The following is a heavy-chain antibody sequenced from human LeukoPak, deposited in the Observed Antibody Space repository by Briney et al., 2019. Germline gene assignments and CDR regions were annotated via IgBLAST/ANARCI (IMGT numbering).Heavy chain of an antibody. Sequence: PSETLSLTCSVSGGSITNDNYFWSWIRQYPGKGLEWFGYIYYSGNTYYNPSLKSRVTMSVDTSKNQFSLKLTSMTDADTAVYHCARDVGFCSGGNCYPYTWFDPWGQGTLVTVSS. D-gene: IGHD2-15*01. CDR3: ARDVGFCSGGNCYPYTWFDP. J-gene: IGHJ5*02. CDR2: IYYSGNT. V-gene: IGHV4-31*03. CDR1: GGSITNDNYF.